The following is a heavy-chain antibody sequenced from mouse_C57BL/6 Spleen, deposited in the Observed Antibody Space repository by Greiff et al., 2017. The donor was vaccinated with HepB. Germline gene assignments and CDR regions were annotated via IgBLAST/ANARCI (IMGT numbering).Heavy chain of an antibody. CDR2: INYDGSST. J-gene: IGHJ4*01. CDR3: ARGLMGYYAMDY. V-gene: IGHV5-16*01. CDR1: GYTFSDYY. Sequence: EVQLVESEGGLVQPGSSMKLSCKASGYTFSDYYMAWVRQVPEKGLEWVANINYDGSSTYYLDSLKSRFIISRDNAKNIQCLQMSSLKSEDTATYCCARGLMGYYAMDYWGQGTSVTVSS. D-gene: IGHD2-3*01.